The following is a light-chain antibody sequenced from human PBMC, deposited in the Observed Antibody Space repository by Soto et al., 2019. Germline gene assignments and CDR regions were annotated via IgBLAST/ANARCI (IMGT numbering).Light chain of an antibody. J-gene: IGKJ4*01. Sequence: DIVMTQSPLSLPVTPEEPASSSYRSSQRLLHSNGYNYLDWYLQKPGQSPQLLIYLGSNRASGVPDRFTGSGSGTDFTLKISRVEAEDVGVYYCMQALQTPLTFGGGTKVEIK. CDR1: QRLLHSNGYNY. V-gene: IGKV2-28*01. CDR3: MQALQTPLT. CDR2: LGS.